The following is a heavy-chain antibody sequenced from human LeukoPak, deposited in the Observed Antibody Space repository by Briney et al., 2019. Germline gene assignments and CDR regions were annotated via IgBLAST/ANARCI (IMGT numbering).Heavy chain of an antibody. CDR3: ARETNYDFWSGLGGFYGTDFDP. J-gene: IGHJ5*02. CDR1: GFTFSSYS. V-gene: IGHV3-21*01. CDR2: ISSSSSYI. Sequence: KTGGSLRLSCAASGFTFSSYSMNWVRQAPGKGLEWVSSISSSSSYIYYADSVKGRFTISRDNAKNSLYLQMNSLRAEDTAVYYCARETNYDFWSGLGGFYGTDFDPWGQGTLVTVSS. D-gene: IGHD3-3*01.